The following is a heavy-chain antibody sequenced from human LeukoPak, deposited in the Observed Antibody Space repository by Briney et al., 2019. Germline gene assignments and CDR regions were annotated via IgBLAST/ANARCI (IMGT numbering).Heavy chain of an antibody. J-gene: IGHJ4*02. D-gene: IGHD4-17*01. CDR1: GFTFSGYW. V-gene: IGHV3-74*01. CDR2: INSDGSST. CDR3: ARRGYGDYAPFDY. Sequence: GGSLRLSCAASGFTFSGYWMHWVRHAPGKGGVWVSRINSDGSSTIYADSVGGRFTISRDNAGNPLHLQMSSLRAEGTAVYYCARRGYGDYAPFDYWGQGALVTVSS.